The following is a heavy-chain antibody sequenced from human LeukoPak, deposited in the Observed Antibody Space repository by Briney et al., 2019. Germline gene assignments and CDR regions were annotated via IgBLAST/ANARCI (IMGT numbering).Heavy chain of an antibody. J-gene: IGHJ4*02. CDR2: IYYSGTT. V-gene: IGHV4-30-2*01. CDR1: GGSISSGGYS. D-gene: IGHD6-13*01. CDR3: ARGLFSSSPGTYFDY. Sequence: SQTLSLTCAVSGGSISSGGYSWSWIRQPPGKGLEWIGYIYYSGTTYYNPSLKSRVTISVDRSKNQFSLKLSSVTAADTAVYYCARGLFSSSPGTYFDYWGRGPWSPSPQ.